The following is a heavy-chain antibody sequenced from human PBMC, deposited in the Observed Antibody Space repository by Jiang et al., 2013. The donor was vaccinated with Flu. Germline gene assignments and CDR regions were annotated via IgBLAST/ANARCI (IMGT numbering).Heavy chain of an antibody. V-gene: IGHV3-23*04. Sequence: QLVESGGGLVQPGGSLRLSCAASGFTFSSSPMSWVRQAPGKGLERVSGISASGGSTYYADSVKGRFTISRDNSGTTLYLQMSSLRAEDTAIYYCAKRGYRDFDLWGRGTLVTVSS. CDR1: GFTFSSSP. CDR3: AKRGYRDFDL. D-gene: IGHD5-12*01. CDR2: ISASGGST. J-gene: IGHJ2*01.